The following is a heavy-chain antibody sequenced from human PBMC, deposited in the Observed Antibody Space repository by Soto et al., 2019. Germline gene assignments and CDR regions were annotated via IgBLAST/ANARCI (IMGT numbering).Heavy chain of an antibody. CDR3: ARQDAVVPPAIPQVDP. CDR1: GYTFTSYG. V-gene: IGHV1-18*04. CDR2: ISAYNGHT. Sequence: ASVKVSCKGSGYTFTSYGISWVRQAPGQGLEWMGWISAYNGHTNYAQKLQGRVTMTTDTSTSTAYMEVRSLTSDDTAVYYCARQDAVVPPAIPQVDPWGRG. J-gene: IGHJ5*02. D-gene: IGHD2-2*02.